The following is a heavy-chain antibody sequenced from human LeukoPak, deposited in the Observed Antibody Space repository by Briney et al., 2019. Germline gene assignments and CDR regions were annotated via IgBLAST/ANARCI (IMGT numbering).Heavy chain of an antibody. Sequence: GGSLRLSCAASGFTFSDYYMSWIRQAPGKGLEWVGCIGTSDSTIYYADSVKGRFAISRDNAKNSLYMQMNSLRAEDTAVYYCARDKMLTGRGGDFDYWGPGTLVTVSS. CDR2: IGTSDSTI. V-gene: IGHV3-11*04. D-gene: IGHD2-8*01. CDR1: GFTFSDYY. CDR3: ARDKMLTGRGGDFDY. J-gene: IGHJ4*02.